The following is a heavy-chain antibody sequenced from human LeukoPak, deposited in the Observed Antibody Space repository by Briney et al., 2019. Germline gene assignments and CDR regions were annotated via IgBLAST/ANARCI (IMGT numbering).Heavy chain of an antibody. Sequence: GASVKVSCKASGYTFTSYGISWVRQAPGQGLEWMGWISAYNGNTSYAQKLQGRVTMTTDTSTSTAYMELRSLRSDDTAVYYCARDPGAAAPRIPFDYWGQGTLVTVSS. D-gene: IGHD6-13*01. J-gene: IGHJ4*02. V-gene: IGHV1-18*01. CDR2: ISAYNGNT. CDR3: ARDPGAAAPRIPFDY. CDR1: GYTFTSYG.